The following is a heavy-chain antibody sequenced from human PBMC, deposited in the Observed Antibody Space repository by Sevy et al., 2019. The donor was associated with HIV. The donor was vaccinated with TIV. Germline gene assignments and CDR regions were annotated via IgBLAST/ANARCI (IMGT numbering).Heavy chain of an antibody. Sequence: GGSLRLSCAASGFTFSRHVMSWVRQAPGKGLEWVSGISGRGSNTFYADSVKGRFTISRDNSKNTVDLQMSSLRAEDTALYHWAKDGTLTAIPGYSDYWGRGTLVTVSS. CDR3: AKDGTLTAIPGYSDY. J-gene: IGHJ4*02. V-gene: IGHV3-23*01. CDR2: ISGRGSNT. D-gene: IGHD2-21*02. CDR1: GFTFSRHV.